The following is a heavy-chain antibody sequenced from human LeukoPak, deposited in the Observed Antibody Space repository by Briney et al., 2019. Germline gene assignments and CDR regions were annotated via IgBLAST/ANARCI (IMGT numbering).Heavy chain of an antibody. V-gene: IGHV4-34*01. CDR3: ARAHNWNYGTFDY. D-gene: IGHD1-7*01. CDR1: GGSFSGFY. CDR2: INYSGST. Sequence: PSETLSLTCAVYGGSFSGFYWTWIRQPPGKGLEWIGEINYSGSTNYNPSLKSRVTISVDTSKNQFSLKLSSVTAADTAVYYCARAHNWNYGTFDYWGQGTLVTVSS. J-gene: IGHJ4*02.